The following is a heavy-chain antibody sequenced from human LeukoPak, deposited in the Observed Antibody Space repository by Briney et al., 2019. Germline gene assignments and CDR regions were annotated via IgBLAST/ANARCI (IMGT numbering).Heavy chain of an antibody. CDR3: ARETINCGGDCYDH. J-gene: IGHJ4*02. CDR2: IDTSGTNI. CDR1: GFTFSSYE. Sequence: GGSLRLSCAASGFTFSSYEMNWVRQAPGKGLELVSYIDTSGTNIYYAGSVKGRFTVSRDNAKNSLYLQMNSLRAEDTGIYYCARETINCGGDCYDHWGQGALVTVSS. D-gene: IGHD2-21*01. V-gene: IGHV3-48*03.